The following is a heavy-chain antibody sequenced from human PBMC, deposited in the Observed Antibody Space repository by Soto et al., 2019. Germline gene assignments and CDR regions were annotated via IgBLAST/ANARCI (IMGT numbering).Heavy chain of an antibody. CDR2: ISGSGGST. Sequence: GGSLRLSCAASGFTFSSYAMSWVRQAPGKGLEWVSAISGSGGSTYYADSVKGRFTISRDNSKNTLYLQMNSLRAEDTAVYYCAKGDVDGITIFGVVISLSYYFDYWGQGTLVTVSS. CDR1: GFTFSSYA. D-gene: IGHD3-3*01. J-gene: IGHJ4*02. CDR3: AKGDVDGITIFGVVISLSYYFDY. V-gene: IGHV3-23*01.